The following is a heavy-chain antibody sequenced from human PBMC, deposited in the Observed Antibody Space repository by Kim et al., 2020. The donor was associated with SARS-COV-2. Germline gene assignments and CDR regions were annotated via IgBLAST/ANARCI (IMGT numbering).Heavy chain of an antibody. CDR3: AKGTADYYNGMDV. Sequence: YNPSLKSRVTMSVDTSKNQWSLKLTSVTAADTAVYYCAKGTADYYNGMDVWGQGTTVTVSS. D-gene: IGHD2-21*02. J-gene: IGHJ6*02. V-gene: IGHV4-4*07.